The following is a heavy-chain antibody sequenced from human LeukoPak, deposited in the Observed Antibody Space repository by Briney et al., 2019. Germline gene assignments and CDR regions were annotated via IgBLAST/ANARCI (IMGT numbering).Heavy chain of an antibody. Sequence: SETLSLTCTVSGGSISSYYWSWIRQPPGKGLEWIGHIYYSGSTNYNPSLKSRVTISVDTSKNQFSLKLSSVTAADTAVYYCARQEDDSSGYQTYFDYWGQGTLVTVSS. D-gene: IGHD3-22*01. CDR2: IYYSGST. CDR3: ARQEDDSSGYQTYFDY. V-gene: IGHV4-59*08. CDR1: GGSISSYY. J-gene: IGHJ4*02.